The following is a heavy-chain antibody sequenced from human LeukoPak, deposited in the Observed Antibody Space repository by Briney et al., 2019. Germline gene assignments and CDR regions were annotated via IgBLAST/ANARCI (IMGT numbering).Heavy chain of an antibody. J-gene: IGHJ4*02. CDR2: INPNSGGT. Sequence: ASVPVSYKASGYTFTDYCMHWVRQAPGQGLAWMGWINPNSGGTNYAPKFQGRVTMTRDTSISTAYMELSRLGSDDAAVYYWARGRTLTSCYDYWGQGTLVTVSS. CDR3: ARGRTLTSCYDY. V-gene: IGHV1-2*02. D-gene: IGHD2-15*01. CDR1: GYTFTDYC.